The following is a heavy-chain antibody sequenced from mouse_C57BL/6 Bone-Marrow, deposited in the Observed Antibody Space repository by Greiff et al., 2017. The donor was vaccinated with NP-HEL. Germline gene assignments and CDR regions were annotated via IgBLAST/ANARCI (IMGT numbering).Heavy chain of an antibody. D-gene: IGHD2-1*01. CDR2: ICSDGST. J-gene: IGHJ4*01. V-gene: IGHV2-6*03. CDR1: GFSLTSYG. CDR3: ARHLLGAMDY. Sequence: QVQLKQSGPGLVAPSQSLSITCTVSGFSLTSYGVHWVRQPPGKGLEWLEVICSDGSTTYNSALKSRLSISKDNSKSQVFLKMNSLQTDDKAMYYCARHLLGAMDYWGQGTSVTVSS.